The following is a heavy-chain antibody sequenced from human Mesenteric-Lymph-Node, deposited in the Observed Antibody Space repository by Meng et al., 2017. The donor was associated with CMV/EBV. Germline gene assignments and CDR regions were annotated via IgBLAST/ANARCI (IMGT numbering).Heavy chain of an antibody. J-gene: IGHJ4*02. V-gene: IGHV4-59*01. CDR2: ISYIGST. Sequence: GSLRLSCTVSGGSINSYYWSWIRQPPGKGLEWIGYISYIGSTNYNPSLKSRVTISLDTSKNQFSLKLSSVTAADTAVYYCVRGRDFGVLTPAYWGQGTLVTVSS. D-gene: IGHD3-3*01. CDR1: GGSINSYY. CDR3: VRGRDFGVLTPAY.